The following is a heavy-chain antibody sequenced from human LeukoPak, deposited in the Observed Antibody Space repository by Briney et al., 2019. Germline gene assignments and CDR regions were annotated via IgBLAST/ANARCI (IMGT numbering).Heavy chain of an antibody. J-gene: IGHJ5*02. CDR1: GGSFSGYY. D-gene: IGHD4-23*01. CDR3: ARGLRWYEGGWFDP. CDR2: IYYSGST. V-gene: IGHV4-59*08. Sequence: PSETLSLTCAVYGGSFSGYYWSWIRQPPGKGLEWIGYIYYSGSTNYNPSLKSRVTISVDTSKNQFSLKLSSVTAADTAVYYCARGLRWYEGGWFDPWGQGTLVTVSS.